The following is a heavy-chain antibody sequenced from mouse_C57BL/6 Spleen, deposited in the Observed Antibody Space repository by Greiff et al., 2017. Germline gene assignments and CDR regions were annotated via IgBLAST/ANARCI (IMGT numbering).Heavy chain of an antibody. J-gene: IGHJ2*01. D-gene: IGHD1-1*01. V-gene: IGHV1-42*01. CDR1: GYSFTGYY. Sequence: EVKLVESGPELVKPGASVKISCKASGYSFTGYYMNWVKQSPEKSLEWIGEINPSTGGTTYNQKFKAKATLTVDKSSSTAYMQLKSLTSEDSAVYYCARYYYGSSYVFDYWGQGTTLTVSS. CDR3: ARYYYGSSYVFDY. CDR2: INPSTGGT.